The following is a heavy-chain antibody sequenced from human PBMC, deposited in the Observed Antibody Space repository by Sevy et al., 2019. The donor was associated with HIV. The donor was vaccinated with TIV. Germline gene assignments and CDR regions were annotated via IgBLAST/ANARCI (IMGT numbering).Heavy chain of an antibody. CDR2: INPNSGGT. J-gene: IGHJ5*02. V-gene: IGHV1-2*02. CDR1: GYTFTGYY. D-gene: IGHD2-8*01. CDR3: ARGGNIVLMVYAQDNWFDP. Sequence: ASVKVSCKASGYTFTGYYMHWVRQPPGQGLEWMGWINPNSGGTNYAQKFQGRVTMTRDTSISTAYMELSRLRSDDTAVYYCARGGNIVLMVYAQDNWFDPWGQGTLVTVSS.